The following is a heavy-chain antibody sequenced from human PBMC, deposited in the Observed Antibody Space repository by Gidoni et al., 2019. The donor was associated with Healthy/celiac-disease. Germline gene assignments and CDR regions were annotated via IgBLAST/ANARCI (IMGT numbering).Heavy chain of an antibody. V-gene: IGHV4-34*01. D-gene: IGHD6-13*01. CDR2: INHSGST. J-gene: IGHJ5*02. CDR3: ARTATIVAAAGKNWFDP. CDR1: GGSFSGYY. Sequence: QVQLQQWGAGLLTPSETLSLTCAVYGGSFSGYYWSWIRQPPGQGLEWIGEINHSGSTNYNPSLKSRVTISVDTSKNQFSLKLSSVTAADTAVYYCARTATIVAAAGKNWFDPWGQGTLVTVSS.